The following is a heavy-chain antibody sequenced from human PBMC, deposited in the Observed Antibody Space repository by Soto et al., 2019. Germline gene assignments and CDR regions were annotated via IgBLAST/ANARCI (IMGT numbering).Heavy chain of an antibody. V-gene: IGHV1-8*01. CDR3: ARAPDYGDFGRWFDP. J-gene: IGHJ5*02. Sequence: QVQLVQSGAEVRKPGASVKVSCKASGYTFTHFDINWVRQAPGHGLEWMGWMNPDSGKTAYAVKFRGRVTMTRNTSMSTAYMELTSLTSEDTAVYYCARAPDYGDFGRWFDPWGQGTQVIVSS. D-gene: IGHD4-17*01. CDR2: MNPDSGKT. CDR1: GYTFTHFD.